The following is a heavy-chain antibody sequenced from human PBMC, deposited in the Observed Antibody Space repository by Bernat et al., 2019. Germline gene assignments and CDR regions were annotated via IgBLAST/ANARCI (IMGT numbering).Heavy chain of an antibody. J-gene: IGHJ6*02. CDR3: AREGQRESNWGYPAQSLDYGMDV. CDR2: IYSGGST. V-gene: IGHV3-53*01. D-gene: IGHD7-27*01. Sequence: EVQLVESGGGLIQPGGSLRLSCAASGFTVSSIYMSWVRQAPGKGLEWVSVIYSGGSTYYADSVKGRVTIPRDNSKNTLDHQMNSLRAEDTAVYYCAREGQRESNWGYPAQSLDYGMDVWGQGTTVTVSS. CDR1: GFTVSSIY.